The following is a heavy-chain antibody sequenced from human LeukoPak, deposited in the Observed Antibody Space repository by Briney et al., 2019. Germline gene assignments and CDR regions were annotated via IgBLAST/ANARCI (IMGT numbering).Heavy chain of an antibody. V-gene: IGHV3-11*04. J-gene: IGHJ4*02. CDR2: VSSGSSTI. CDR3: ARAGAAAALDY. D-gene: IGHD6-13*01. CDR1: GFTFSDYY. Sequence: GGSLRLSCAASGFTFSDYYMSWIRQAPGKALEWVSYVSSGSSTIYYADSVKGRFTISRDNSKNTLYLQMNSLRAEDTAVYYCARAGAAAALDYWGQGTLVTVSS.